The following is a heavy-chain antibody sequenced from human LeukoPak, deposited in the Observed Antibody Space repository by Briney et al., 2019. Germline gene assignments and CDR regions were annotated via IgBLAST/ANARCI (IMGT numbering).Heavy chain of an antibody. J-gene: IGHJ4*02. CDR3: ARGRGNLLLWFGELSGEFDY. V-gene: IGHV4-34*01. Sequence: SETLSLTCAVYGGSFSGYYWSWIRQPPGKGLEWIGEINHSGSTNYNPSLKSRVTISVDTSKNQFSLKLSSVTAADTAVYYCARGRGNLLLWFGELSGEFDYWGQGTLVTVSS. CDR1: GGSFSGYY. D-gene: IGHD3-10*01. CDR2: INHSGST.